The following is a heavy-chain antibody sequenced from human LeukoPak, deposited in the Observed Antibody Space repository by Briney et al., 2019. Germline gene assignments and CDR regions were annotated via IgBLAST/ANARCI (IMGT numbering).Heavy chain of an antibody. V-gene: IGHV1-2*06. CDR1: GYTFTDYY. Sequence: GASIKVSCKSSGYTFTDYYVHWVRQAPGQGFEWMGRINPNSGDTNYAQNFQGRVTMSRDTSISTAYLELNRLIFDDTAVFYCARSTITVTAAGHFDLWGRGTLVTVSS. CDR3: ARSTITVTAAGHFDL. J-gene: IGHJ2*01. CDR2: INPNSGDT. D-gene: IGHD6-13*01.